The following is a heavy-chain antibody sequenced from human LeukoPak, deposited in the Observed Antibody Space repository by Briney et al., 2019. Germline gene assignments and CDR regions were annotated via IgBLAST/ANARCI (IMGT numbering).Heavy chain of an antibody. CDR1: GYTFTGYY. Sequence: GASVKVSCKASGYTFTGYYMHWVRQAPGQGLEWMGWINPNSGGTNYAQKFQGRVTMTRDTSISTAYMELSSLRSEDTAVYYCARGGGRRYGSGRRNGPNWFDPWGQGTLVTVSS. D-gene: IGHD3-10*01. CDR3: ARGGGRRYGSGRRNGPNWFDP. V-gene: IGHV1-2*02. CDR2: INPNSGGT. J-gene: IGHJ5*02.